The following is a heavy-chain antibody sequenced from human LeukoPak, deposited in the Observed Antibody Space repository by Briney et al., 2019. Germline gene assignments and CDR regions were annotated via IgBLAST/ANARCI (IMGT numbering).Heavy chain of an antibody. J-gene: IGHJ6*03. CDR1: GYSISTGYY. CDR2: IYYSGST. D-gene: IGHD3-22*01. Sequence: SETLSLTCTVSGYSISTGYYWDWIRQPPGKGLEWIGNIYYSGSTNYNPSLKSRVTISVDTSKNQFSLKLSSVTAADTAVYYCTRGSIAYYYMDVWGKGTTVTISS. V-gene: IGHV4-38-2*02. CDR3: TRGSIAYYYMDV.